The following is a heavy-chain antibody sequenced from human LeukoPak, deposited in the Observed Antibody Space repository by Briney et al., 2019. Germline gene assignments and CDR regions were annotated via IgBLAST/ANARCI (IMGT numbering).Heavy chain of an antibody. CDR2: ISYDGSNK. Sequence: GGSLRLSCAASGFTFSSYAMHWVRQAPGKGLEWVAVISYDGSNKYYADSVKGRFTISRDNSKNTLYLQMNSLRAEDTAVYYCAKDAYGVIKWYYYYMDVWGKGTTVTVSS. V-gene: IGHV3-30-3*01. CDR3: AKDAYGVIKWYYYYMDV. J-gene: IGHJ6*03. CDR1: GFTFSSYA. D-gene: IGHD3-22*01.